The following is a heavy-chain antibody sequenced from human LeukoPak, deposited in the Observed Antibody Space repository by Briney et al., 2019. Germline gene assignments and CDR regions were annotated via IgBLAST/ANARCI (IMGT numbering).Heavy chain of an antibody. CDR2: ISYDGSNK. CDR1: GFTFSDYY. D-gene: IGHD6-19*01. Sequence: GGSLRLSCAASGFTFSDYYMSWIRQAPGKGLEWVAVISYDGSNKYYADSVKGRFTISRDNSKNTLYLQMNSLRAEDTAVYYCARDRRGSGWPEDYYYGMDVWGKGTTVTVSS. J-gene: IGHJ6*04. V-gene: IGHV3-30*03. CDR3: ARDRRGSGWPEDYYYGMDV.